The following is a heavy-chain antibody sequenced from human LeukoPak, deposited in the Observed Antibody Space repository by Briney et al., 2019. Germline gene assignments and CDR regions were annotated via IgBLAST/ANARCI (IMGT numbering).Heavy chain of an antibody. CDR2: IYYSGST. V-gene: IGHV4-59*01. Sequence: KPSETLSLTCTVSGGSISSYYWSWIRQPPGKGLEWIGYIYYSGSTNYNPSLKSRVTISVDTSKNQFSLKLRSVTAADTAVYYCARYSSSLDYWGQGTLVTVSS. CDR1: GGSISSYY. J-gene: IGHJ4*02. D-gene: IGHD6-13*01. CDR3: ARYSSSLDY.